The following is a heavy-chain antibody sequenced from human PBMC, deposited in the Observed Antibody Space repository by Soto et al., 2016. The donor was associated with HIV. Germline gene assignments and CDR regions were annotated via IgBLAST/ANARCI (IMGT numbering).Heavy chain of an antibody. CDR1: GGSINGHTYY. J-gene: IGHJ4*02. V-gene: IGHV4-39*01. D-gene: IGHD3-3*01. Sequence: QLQLQESGPGLVKPSKTLSLTCSVSGGSINGHTYYWGWIRQPPGKGLEWIGTIYYTGNTYFNPSLESRGTMSVDLSKNQFSLKLSSVTAADTAVYYCARATYDFWSGYPFDYWGQGPWSPSPQ. CDR3: ARATYDFWSGYPFDY. CDR2: IYYTGNT.